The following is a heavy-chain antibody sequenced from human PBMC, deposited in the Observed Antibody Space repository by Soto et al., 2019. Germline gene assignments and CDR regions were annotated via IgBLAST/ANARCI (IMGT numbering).Heavy chain of an antibody. CDR2: ISAYNGNT. J-gene: IGHJ5*02. V-gene: IGHV1-18*04. CDR1: GYTFTSYG. D-gene: IGHD6-6*01. Sequence: ASVKVSCKASGYTFTSYGISWVRRAPGQGLEWMGWISAYNGNTNYAQKLQGRVTMTTDTSTSTAYMELRSLRSDDTAVYYCARDRSIATRNWFDPWGQGTLVTVSS. CDR3: ARDRSIATRNWFDP.